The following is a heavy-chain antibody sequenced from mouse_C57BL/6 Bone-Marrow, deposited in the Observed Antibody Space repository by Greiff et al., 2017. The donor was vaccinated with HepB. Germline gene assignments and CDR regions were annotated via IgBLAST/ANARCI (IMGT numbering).Heavy chain of an antibody. CDR1: GYTFTGYW. Sequence: QVQLQQSGAELMKPGASVKLSCKATGYTFTGYWIEWVKQRPGHGLEWIGEILPGRGSTNYNEKFKGKATFTADTSSNTAYMQLSSLTTEDSAIYYCARGFYYDYDGFAYWGQGTLVTVSA. V-gene: IGHV1-9*01. J-gene: IGHJ3*01. CDR2: ILPGRGST. D-gene: IGHD2-4*01. CDR3: ARGFYYDYDGFAY.